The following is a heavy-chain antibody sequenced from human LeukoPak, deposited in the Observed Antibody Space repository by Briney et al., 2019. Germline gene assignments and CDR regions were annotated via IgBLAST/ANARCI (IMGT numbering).Heavy chain of an antibody. J-gene: IGHJ6*02. CDR2: SLSHSGENT. Sequence: GGSLRLSCAASGFTFSIHAMSWVRQAPGKGLEWVSGSLSHSGENTNYADAVKGRFTISRDNSRNTLYLQINSLRAEDTAVYYCAKMGLEVAGTLYVMDVWGQGTTVTVSS. CDR3: AKMGLEVAGTLYVMDV. CDR1: GFTFSIHA. D-gene: IGHD6-19*01. V-gene: IGHV3-23*01.